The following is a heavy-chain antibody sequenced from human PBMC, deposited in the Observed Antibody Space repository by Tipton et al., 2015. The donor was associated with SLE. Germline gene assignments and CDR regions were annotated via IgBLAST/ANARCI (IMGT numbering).Heavy chain of an antibody. Sequence: LRLSCTVSGGSISSSSYYWGWIRQPPGKGLEWIGSIYYSGSTYYNPSLKSRVTISVDTSKNQFSLKLSSVTAADTAVYYCAIAMGIGFDIWGQGTMVTVSS. CDR3: AIAMGIGFDI. V-gene: IGHV4-39*07. D-gene: IGHD7-27*01. CDR2: IYYSGST. CDR1: GGSISSSSYY. J-gene: IGHJ3*02.